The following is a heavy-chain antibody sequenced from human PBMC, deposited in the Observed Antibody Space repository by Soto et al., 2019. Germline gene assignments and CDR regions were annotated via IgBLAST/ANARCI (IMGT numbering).Heavy chain of an antibody. CDR2: ISYDGSNK. CDR1: GFTFSSYG. D-gene: IGHD5-18*01. CDR3: AKGSTAMTYFDY. Sequence: QVQLVESGGGVVQPGRSLRLSCAASGFTFSSYGMHWVRQAPGKGLEWVAVISYDGSNKYYADSVKGRFTISRDNSKNTLYLQMTSLIAEDTAVYYCAKGSTAMTYFDYWGQGTLVTVSS. J-gene: IGHJ4*02. V-gene: IGHV3-30*18.